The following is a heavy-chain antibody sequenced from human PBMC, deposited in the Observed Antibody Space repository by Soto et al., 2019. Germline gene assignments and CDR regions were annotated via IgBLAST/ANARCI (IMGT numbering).Heavy chain of an antibody. J-gene: IGHJ4*02. CDR3: ARDSGYSSSLYDY. CDR1: GFTFSSYG. CDR2: IWYDGNNK. V-gene: IGHV3-33*01. D-gene: IGHD6-13*01. Sequence: GGSLRLSCTASGFTFSSYGMHWVRQAPGKGLEWVAVIWYDGNNKDYADSVKGRFTISRDNSMNTLYLQMNSLRAEDTAVYYCARDSGYSSSLYDYWGLGTLVTVSS.